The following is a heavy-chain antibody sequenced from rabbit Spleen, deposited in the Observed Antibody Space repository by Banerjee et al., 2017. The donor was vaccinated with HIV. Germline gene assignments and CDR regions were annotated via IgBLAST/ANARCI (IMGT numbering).Heavy chain of an antibody. D-gene: IGHD6-1*01. CDR2: IDPIFTTT. CDR3: VRDQARMLDL. Sequence: QEQLVESGGGLVQPGGSLKLSCKASGFDFSHYGVSWVRQAPGKGLEWIGYIDPIFTTTHYASWVNGRFTISRDMDQNTLYLQLNSLTAADTATYFCVRDQARMLDLWGPGTLVTVS. V-gene: IGHV1S47*01. CDR1: GFDFSHYG. J-gene: IGHJ4*01.